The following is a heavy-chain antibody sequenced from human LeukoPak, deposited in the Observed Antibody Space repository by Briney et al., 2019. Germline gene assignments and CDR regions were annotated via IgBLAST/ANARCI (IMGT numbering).Heavy chain of an antibody. CDR3: ARASKAGYTAMVPLDY. Sequence: GGSLRLSCAASGFTFSSYAMHWVRQAPGQGLEWVAVISYDGSNKYYADSVKGRFTISRDNSKNTLYLQMNSLRAEDTAVYYCARASKAGYTAMVPLDYWGQGTLVTVSS. CDR1: GFTFSSYA. D-gene: IGHD5-18*01. V-gene: IGHV3-30-3*01. CDR2: ISYDGSNK. J-gene: IGHJ4*02.